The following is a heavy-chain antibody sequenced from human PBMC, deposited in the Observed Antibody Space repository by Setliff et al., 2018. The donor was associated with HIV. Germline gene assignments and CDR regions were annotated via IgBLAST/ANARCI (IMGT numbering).Heavy chain of an antibody. V-gene: IGHV4-39*01. CDR2: ILNGVNT. CDR3: ARPHSGRGGGAWFDP. Sequence: SETLSLTCTVSGGSFTSRSYYWGWIRQPPGKGLEWIGNILNGVNTYYNPSLKSRVTISVDMSKNQFSLKLSSVTAADTAVYHCARPHSGRGGGAWFDPWGQGTLVTVSS. CDR1: GGSFTSRSYY. D-gene: IGHD6-19*01. J-gene: IGHJ5*02.